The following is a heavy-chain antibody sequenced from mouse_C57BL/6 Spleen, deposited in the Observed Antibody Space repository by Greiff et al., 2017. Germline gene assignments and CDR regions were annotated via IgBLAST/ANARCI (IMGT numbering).Heavy chain of an antibody. D-gene: IGHD2-4*01. CDR3: ANYDYDYFDY. J-gene: IGHJ2*01. V-gene: IGHV5-4*03. CDR2: ISDGGSYT. CDR1: GFTFSSYA. Sequence: EVKLQESGGGLVKPGGSLKLSCAASGFTFSSYAMSWVRQTPEKRLEWVATISDGGSYTYYPDNVKGRFTISRDNAKNNLYLQMSHLKSEDTAMYYCANYDYDYFDYWGQGTTLTVSS.